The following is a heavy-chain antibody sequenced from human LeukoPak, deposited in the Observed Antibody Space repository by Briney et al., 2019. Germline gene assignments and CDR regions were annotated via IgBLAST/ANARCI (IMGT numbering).Heavy chain of an antibody. J-gene: IGHJ4*02. CDR2: IRYDGSNK. CDR3: AREPSYTSSWYTSCDY. Sequence: GGSLRLSCAASGFTFSSYGMHWVRQAPGKGLEWVAFIRYDGSNKYYADSVKGRFTISRDNSKNTLYLQMNSLRAEDTAVYYCAREPSYTSSWYTSCDYWGQGTLVTVSS. CDR1: GFTFSSYG. D-gene: IGHD6-13*01. V-gene: IGHV3-30*02.